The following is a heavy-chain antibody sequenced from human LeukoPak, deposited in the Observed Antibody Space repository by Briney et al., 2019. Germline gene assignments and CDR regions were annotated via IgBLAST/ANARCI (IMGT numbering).Heavy chain of an antibody. CDR3: TTAHYH. CDR2: IKNKTDGGTT. Sequence: PGGSLRLSCAASGFTFSNAWMSWVRQAPGKGLEWVGRIKNKTDGGTTDYAAPVKGRFTISRDDSKNTLYLQMNSLKTEDTAVYYCTTAHYHWGQGTLVTVSS. CDR1: GFTFSNAW. V-gene: IGHV3-15*01. J-gene: IGHJ5*02.